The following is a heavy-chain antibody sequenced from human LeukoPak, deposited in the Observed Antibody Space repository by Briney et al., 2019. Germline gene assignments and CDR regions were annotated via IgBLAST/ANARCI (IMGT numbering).Heavy chain of an antibody. CDR2: ISSSGSTI. CDR3: ARDTTYYYGSSGYLDY. D-gene: IGHD3-22*01. J-gene: IGHJ4*02. Sequence: GGSLRLSCAASGFTFSDYYMSWIRQAPGKGLEWVSYISSSGSTIYYADSVKGRFTISRDNAKNSLYLQMNSLRAEDTAVYYCARDTTYYYGSSGYLDYWGQGTLVTVSS. CDR1: GFTFSDYY. V-gene: IGHV3-11*01.